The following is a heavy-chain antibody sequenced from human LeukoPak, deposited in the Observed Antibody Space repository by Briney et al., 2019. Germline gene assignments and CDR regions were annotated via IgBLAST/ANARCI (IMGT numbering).Heavy chain of an antibody. CDR3: AKAGGATVIGFFDP. V-gene: IGHV3-7*01. CDR1: GFTFSSYA. D-gene: IGHD1-26*01. J-gene: IGHJ5*02. CDR2: IKQDGSEK. Sequence: GGSLRLSCAASGFTFSSYAMSWVRQAPGKGLEWVANIKQDGSEKYYVDSVKGRFTISRDNAKNSLYLQMNSLRAEDTAVYYCAKAGGATVIGFFDPWGQGTLVTVSS.